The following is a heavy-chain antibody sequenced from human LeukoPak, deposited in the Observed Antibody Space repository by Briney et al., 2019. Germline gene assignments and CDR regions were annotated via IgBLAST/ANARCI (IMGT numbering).Heavy chain of an antibody. CDR3: ARGRGGLHYYYYGMDV. Sequence: RASVKVSCKASGYTFTSYDINWVRQATGQGLEWMGWMNPNSGNTGYAQKFQGRVTMTRNTSISTAYMELSGLRSEDTAVYYCARGRGGLHYYYYGMDVWGQGTTVTVSS. J-gene: IGHJ6*02. CDR2: MNPNSGNT. D-gene: IGHD3-16*01. V-gene: IGHV1-8*01. CDR1: GYTFTSYD.